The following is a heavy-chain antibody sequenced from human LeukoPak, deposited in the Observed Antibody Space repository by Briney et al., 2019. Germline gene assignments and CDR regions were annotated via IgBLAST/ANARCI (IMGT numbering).Heavy chain of an antibody. D-gene: IGHD3-9*01. V-gene: IGHV3-21*04. J-gene: IGHJ4*02. CDR1: GFSFSDYS. CDR3: AQDGRLARFDS. Sequence: GGSLRLSCAASGFSFSDYSMIWVRLAPGKGLEWVSSLSSSRSYIYYADSVKGRFTISRDNSKNTLYLQMNSLSVEDTAVYYCAQDGRLARFDSWGQGTLVTVSS. CDR2: LSSSRSYI.